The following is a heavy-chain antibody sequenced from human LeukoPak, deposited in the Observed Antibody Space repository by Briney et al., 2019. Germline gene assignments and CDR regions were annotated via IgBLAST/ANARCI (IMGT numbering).Heavy chain of an antibody. V-gene: IGHV3-23*01. J-gene: IGHJ4*02. CDR2: ISGSGGNT. CDR3: AKSPRREPDFDY. Sequence: PGGSLRLSCAASRFTFSSYAMIWVRQAPGKGLEWVSAISGSGGNTYYADSVKGRFTISRDNSKNMLYLQMNNLRVVDTAVYYCAKSPRREPDFDYWGQGTLVTVSS. CDR1: RFTFSSYA. D-gene: IGHD1-26*01.